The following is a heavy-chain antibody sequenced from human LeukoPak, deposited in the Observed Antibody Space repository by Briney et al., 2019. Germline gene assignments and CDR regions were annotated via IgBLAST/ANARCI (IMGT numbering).Heavy chain of an antibody. V-gene: IGHV1-69*04. J-gene: IGHJ4*02. Sequence: GASAKVSCKSSGGTFSSYAISWVRQAPGQGLEWMGRIIPIVGVGNYAQKFQGRVTITADRSTSTVYMELSSLRSEDTAMYYCARDPHYYDSSGYVWGQGTLVTVSS. CDR2: IIPIVGVG. CDR1: GGTFSSYA. D-gene: IGHD3-22*01. CDR3: ARDPHYYDSSGYV.